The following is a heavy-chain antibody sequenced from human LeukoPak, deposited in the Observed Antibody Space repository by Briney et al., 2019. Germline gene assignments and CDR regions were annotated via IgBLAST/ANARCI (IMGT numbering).Heavy chain of an antibody. CDR2: IAGDGSAI. Sequence: GGSLRLSCAASGFTFSSYEMNWVRQAPGKGLEWLSYIAGDGSAIYYADSVKGRFTISRDNAENSLYLQMNSLRAEDTAVYYCARDSSAWGRAGFDFWGQGTLVTVSS. CDR3: ARDSSAWGRAGFDF. D-gene: IGHD3-16*01. CDR1: GFTFSSYE. V-gene: IGHV3-48*03. J-gene: IGHJ4*02.